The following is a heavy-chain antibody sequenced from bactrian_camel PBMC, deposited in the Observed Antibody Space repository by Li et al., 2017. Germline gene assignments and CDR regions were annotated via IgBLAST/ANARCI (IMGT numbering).Heavy chain of an antibody. Sequence: HVQLVESGGGSVQAGGSLRLSCAASGSTYRHYCMGWFRQAPGKEREGVASNGSDGRANYADSVKGRFTISQDNAKNTVYLQMNSLKPEDTAMYYCAADLPLVYWRGAYCLGGDEYNYWGQGTQVTVS. CDR2: NGSDGRA. D-gene: IGHD3*01. J-gene: IGHJ4*01. CDR1: GSTYRHYC. V-gene: IGHV3S53*01. CDR3: AADLPLVYWRGAYCLGGDEYNY.